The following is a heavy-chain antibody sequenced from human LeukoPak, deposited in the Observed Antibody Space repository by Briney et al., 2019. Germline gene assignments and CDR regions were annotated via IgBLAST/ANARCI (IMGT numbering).Heavy chain of an antibody. CDR2: ISGSGGST. CDR3: AKGQRRDHYYGMDV. D-gene: IGHD2-21*01. Sequence: GGSLRLSCAASGFTFSSYAMSWVRQAPGKGLEWVSAISGSGGSTYYADSVKGRFTISRDNSKNTLYLQMNSLRAEDTAVYYCAKGQRRDHYYGMDVWGQGTTVTVSS. J-gene: IGHJ6*02. CDR1: GFTFSSYA. V-gene: IGHV3-23*01.